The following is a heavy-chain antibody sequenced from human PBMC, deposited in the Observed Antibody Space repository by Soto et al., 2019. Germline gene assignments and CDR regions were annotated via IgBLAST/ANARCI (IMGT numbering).Heavy chain of an antibody. Sequence: GGSLRLSCAASGFTFSSYGMHWVRQAPGKGLEWVAVISYDGSNKYYADSVKGRFTISRDNSKNTLYLQMNSLRAEDTAVYYCAKEQGWLQFAYYYGMDVWGQGTTVTVSS. V-gene: IGHV3-30*18. J-gene: IGHJ6*02. CDR1: GFTFSSYG. D-gene: IGHD5-12*01. CDR3: AKEQGWLQFAYYYGMDV. CDR2: ISYDGSNK.